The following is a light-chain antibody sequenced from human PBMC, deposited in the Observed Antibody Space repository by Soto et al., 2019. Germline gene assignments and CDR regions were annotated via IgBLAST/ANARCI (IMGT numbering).Light chain of an antibody. Sequence: DIQMTQSPSSVSASVGDRVTITCRASQTLNNYLTWFQQNPGKAPKVLIYAASTLQSGVPSRFSGSGSGAEFTLTISSLQPEDFATYYCQQRFSPLLTFGGGTKVDIK. CDR3: QQRFSPLLT. CDR1: QTLNNY. J-gene: IGKJ4*01. V-gene: IGKV1-39*01. CDR2: AAS.